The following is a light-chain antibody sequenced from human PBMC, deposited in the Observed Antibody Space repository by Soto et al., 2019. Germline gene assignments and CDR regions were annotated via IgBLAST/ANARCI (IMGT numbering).Light chain of an antibody. CDR3: QQYSSYSYT. Sequence: DIQMTQSPSTLSASVGDRVTITCRASQSTSSWLAWYQQKPGKAPKLLIYKTSTLASGVPSRFSGSGAGTEFTLTIGCLQPDDFATYYCQQYSSYSYTFGQGTKLEIK. J-gene: IGKJ2*01. CDR2: KTS. CDR1: QSTSSW. V-gene: IGKV1-5*03.